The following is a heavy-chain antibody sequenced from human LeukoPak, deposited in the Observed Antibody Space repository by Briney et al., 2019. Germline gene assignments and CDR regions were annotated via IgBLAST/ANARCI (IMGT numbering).Heavy chain of an antibody. Sequence: EASVKVSCKASGGTFSSYAISWVRQAPGQGLEWMGRIIPIFGTANYAQKFQGRVTITTDESTSTAYMELSSLRSEDTAVYYCARDSPHYDILTGYPKAAFDVWGQGTMVTVSS. J-gene: IGHJ3*01. CDR3: ARDSPHYDILTGYPKAAFDV. D-gene: IGHD3-9*01. V-gene: IGHV1-69*05. CDR2: IIPIFGTA. CDR1: GGTFSSYA.